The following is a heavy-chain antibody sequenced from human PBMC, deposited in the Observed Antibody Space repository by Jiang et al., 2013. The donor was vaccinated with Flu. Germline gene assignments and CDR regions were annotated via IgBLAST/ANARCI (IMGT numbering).Heavy chain of an antibody. CDR3: ARDGAVTMGDY. Sequence: YAQKFQGRVTMTTDTSTSTAYMELRSLRSDDTAVYYCARDGAVTMGDYWGQGTLVTVSS. D-gene: IGHD3-10*01. V-gene: IGHV1-18*01. J-gene: IGHJ4*02.